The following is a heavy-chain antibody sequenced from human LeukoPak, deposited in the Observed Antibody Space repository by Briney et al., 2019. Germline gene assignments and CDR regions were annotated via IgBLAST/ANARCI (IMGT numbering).Heavy chain of an antibody. Sequence: GGSLRLSCAASGFTFDDYAMHWVRQAPGKGLEWVSGVSWNSGSILYADSVKGRFTISRDNAKNSLYLQMNSLRAEDMALYYCAKGRGYSYDFEDWFDPWGQGALVTVSS. V-gene: IGHV3-9*03. J-gene: IGHJ5*02. CDR2: VSWNSGSI. D-gene: IGHD5-18*01. CDR3: AKGRGYSYDFEDWFDP. CDR1: GFTFDDYA.